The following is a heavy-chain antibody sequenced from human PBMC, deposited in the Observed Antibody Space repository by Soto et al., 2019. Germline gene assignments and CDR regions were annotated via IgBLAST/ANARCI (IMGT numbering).Heavy chain of an antibody. Sequence: WRSLRLSCAASGFTFSSYSMNWVRQAPGKGLEWVSSISSSSSYIYYSDSVKGRFTISRDNAKNSLYLQMNSLRGEDTAVYYCARDGRRYYGMDVWGQGTTVTVSS. CDR3: ARDGRRYYGMDV. V-gene: IGHV3-21*01. CDR2: ISSSSSYI. CDR1: GFTFSSYS. J-gene: IGHJ6*02.